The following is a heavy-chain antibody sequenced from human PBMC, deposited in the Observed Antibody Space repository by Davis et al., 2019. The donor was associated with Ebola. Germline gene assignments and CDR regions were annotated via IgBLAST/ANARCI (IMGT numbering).Heavy chain of an antibody. Sequence: GESLKISCAASGFTFSSYAMSWVRQAPGKGLEWVSAISGSGGSTYYADSVKGRFTISRDNSKNTLYLQMNSLRAEDTAVYYCAKTYSGYSLLPGDYWGQGTLVTVSS. J-gene: IGHJ4*02. CDR3: AKTYSGYSLLPGDY. D-gene: IGHD5-18*01. CDR1: GFTFSSYA. V-gene: IGHV3-23*01. CDR2: ISGSGGST.